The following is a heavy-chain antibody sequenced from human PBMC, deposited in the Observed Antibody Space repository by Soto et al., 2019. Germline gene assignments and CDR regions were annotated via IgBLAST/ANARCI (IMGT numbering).Heavy chain of an antibody. D-gene: IGHD3-3*01. CDR2: INHSGST. CDR1: GGSFSGYY. CDR3: ARGPKRFLEWLFPGPGSYYYYGMDV. Sequence: ETLSLTCAVYGGSFSGYYWSWIRQPPGKGLEWIGEINHSGSTNYNPSLKSRVTISVDTSKNQFSLKLSSVTAADTAVYYCARGPKRFLEWLFPGPGSYYYYGMDVWGQGTTVTVSS. V-gene: IGHV4-34*01. J-gene: IGHJ6*02.